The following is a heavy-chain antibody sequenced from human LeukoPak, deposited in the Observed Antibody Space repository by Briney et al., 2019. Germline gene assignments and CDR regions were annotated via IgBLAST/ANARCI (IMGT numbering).Heavy chain of an antibody. D-gene: IGHD3-22*01. J-gene: IGHJ4*02. CDR3: ARDLREYYFDRSGFSLGH. CDR1: GFTFNTYG. Sequence: GRSLRLSYAASGFTFNTYGMNWVRQAPGKGLEWVAIISWHGDTEFYGESVKGRFTIPRDNSKNMVYLQMNSLRAEDTAVYYCARDLREYYFDRSGFSLGHWGQGTLVTVSS. CDR2: ISWHGDTE. V-gene: IGHV3-30*06.